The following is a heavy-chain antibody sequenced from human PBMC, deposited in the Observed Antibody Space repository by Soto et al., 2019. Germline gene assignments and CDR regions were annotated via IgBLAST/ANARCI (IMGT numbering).Heavy chain of an antibody. CDR3: AKEQEEIFGPTRLNWFDP. CDR2: ISGSGGST. V-gene: IGHV3-23*01. Sequence: GGSLTLSCAASGFTFSSYAMSWVRQAPGKGLEWVSAISGSGGSTYYADSVKGRFTISRDNSKNTLYLQMNSLRAEDTAVYYCAKEQEEIFGPTRLNWFDPWGQGTLVTVSS. D-gene: IGHD3-3*01. CDR1: GFTFSSYA. J-gene: IGHJ5*02.